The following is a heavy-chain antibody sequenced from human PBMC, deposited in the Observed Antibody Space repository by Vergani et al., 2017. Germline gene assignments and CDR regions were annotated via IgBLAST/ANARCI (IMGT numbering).Heavy chain of an antibody. J-gene: IGHJ2*01. Sequence: EGQLVQSGAEVKKPGESLKISCKGSGYSFSDYWIAWARQMPGKGLEWMGIIYPGDSDTRYSPSFQGQVTISVDKSISTAYLQWSSLKASDTAIYYCARRGTQREYFTLWGRGTLVTVSS. CDR3: ARRGTQREYFTL. V-gene: IGHV5-51*01. D-gene: IGHD5-18*01. CDR1: GYSFSDYW. CDR2: IYPGDSDT.